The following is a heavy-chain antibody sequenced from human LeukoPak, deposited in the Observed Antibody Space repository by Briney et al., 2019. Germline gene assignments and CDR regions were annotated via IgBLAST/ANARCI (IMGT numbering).Heavy chain of an antibody. J-gene: IGHJ5*02. CDR3: ARPATTMIVPFDP. CDR1: GFTFSDYY. D-gene: IGHD3-22*01. V-gene: IGHV3-11*01. CDR2: ISSSGSTI. Sequence: GGSLRLSCAASGFTFSDYYMSWIRQAPGKGLEWVSYISSSGSTIYYADSVKGRFTISRDNAKNSLYLQMNSLRAEDTAVYYCARPATTMIVPFDPWDQGTLVTVSS.